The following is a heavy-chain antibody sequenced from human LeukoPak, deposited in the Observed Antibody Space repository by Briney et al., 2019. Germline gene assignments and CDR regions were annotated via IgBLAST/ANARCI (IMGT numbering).Heavy chain of an antibody. J-gene: IGHJ4*02. CDR3: ARDQRGIPFVIAAPLDY. CDR2: ISYDGSNK. CDR1: GFTFSSYW. V-gene: IGHV3-30*03. Sequence: PGGSLRLSCAAYGFTFSSYWMSWVRQAPGKGLEWVAVISYDGSNKYYADSVKGRFTISRDNSKNTLYLQMNSLRAEDTAVYYCARDQRGIPFVIAAPLDYWGQGTLVTVSS. D-gene: IGHD6-6*01.